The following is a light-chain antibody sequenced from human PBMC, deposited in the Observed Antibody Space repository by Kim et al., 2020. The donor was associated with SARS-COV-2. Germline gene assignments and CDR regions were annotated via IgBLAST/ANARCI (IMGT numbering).Light chain of an antibody. Sequence: VSPGERATLSCRASQSVKNNLAWYQQKPGQAPRLLIYGASTRATGIPARFSGGGSGTEFTLTINSLQSEDFAVYFCQQYNNWPPNTFGQGTKLEI. V-gene: IGKV3-15*01. CDR2: GAS. J-gene: IGKJ2*01. CDR1: QSVKNN. CDR3: QQYNNWPPNT.